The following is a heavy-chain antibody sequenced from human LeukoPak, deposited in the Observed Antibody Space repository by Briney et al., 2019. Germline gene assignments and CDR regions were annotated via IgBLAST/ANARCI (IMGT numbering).Heavy chain of an antibody. CDR3: ARREGGAAAGLDY. V-gene: IGHV4-59*08. CDR2: IYYSGST. Sequence: SETLSLTCAVYGGSFSGYYWSWIRQPPGKGLEWIGYIYYSGSTNYNPSLKSRVTISVDTSKNQFSLKLSSVTAADTAVYYCARREGGAAAGLDYWGQGTLVTVSS. CDR1: GGSFSGYY. J-gene: IGHJ4*02. D-gene: IGHD6-13*01.